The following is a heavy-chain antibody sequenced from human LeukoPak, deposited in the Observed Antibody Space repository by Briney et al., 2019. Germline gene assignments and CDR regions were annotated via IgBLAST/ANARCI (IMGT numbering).Heavy chain of an antibody. D-gene: IGHD3-3*01. V-gene: IGHV3-30*02. CDR1: GFTFSSYG. Sequence: GGSLRLSCAASGFTFSSYGMHWVRQAPGKGPEWVAFIRYDGSNKYYADSVKGRFTISRDNSKNTLYLQMNCLRAEDTAVYYCGRTYYDFWSARGAFDIWGQGTMVTVSS. CDR3: GRTYYDFWSARGAFDI. J-gene: IGHJ3*02. CDR2: IRYDGSNK.